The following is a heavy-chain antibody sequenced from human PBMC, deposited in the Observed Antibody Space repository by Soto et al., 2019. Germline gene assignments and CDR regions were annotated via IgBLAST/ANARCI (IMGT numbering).Heavy chain of an antibody. J-gene: IGHJ5*02. Sequence: LQSGGGLVQPGGSLTLSCAASGFTFGTTAMSWVRQAPGEGLEWVSTIDGSGGITYYADSVKGRVTISRDNSRNTAYLQLNSLRGDDTALYYCVKNSGGFNTWGQGALVTVSS. CDR2: IDGSGGIT. V-gene: IGHV3-23*01. D-gene: IGHD3-10*01. CDR3: VKNSGGFNT. CDR1: GFTFGTTA.